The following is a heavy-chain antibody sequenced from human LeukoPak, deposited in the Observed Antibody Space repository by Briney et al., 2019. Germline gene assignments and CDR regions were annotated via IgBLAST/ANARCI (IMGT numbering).Heavy chain of an antibody. CDR3: ARVVDSGLLYYFDY. Sequence: SETLSLTCTVSGGSISSSSYYWSWIRQPPGKGLEWIGYIYYSGSTDYNPSLKSRVTISVDTSKNQFSLKLSSVTAADTAVYYCARVVDSGLLYYFDYWGQGTLVTVSS. J-gene: IGHJ4*02. V-gene: IGHV4-61*01. CDR1: GGSISSSSYY. D-gene: IGHD3/OR15-3a*01. CDR2: IYYSGST.